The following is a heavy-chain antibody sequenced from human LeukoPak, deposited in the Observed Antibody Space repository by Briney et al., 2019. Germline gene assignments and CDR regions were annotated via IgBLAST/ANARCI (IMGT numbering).Heavy chain of an antibody. V-gene: IGHV3-30*02. CDR3: AKGYSMVRGVRDFDY. D-gene: IGHD3-10*01. CDR1: GFTFSSYG. J-gene: IGHJ4*02. CDR2: IRYDGSNK. Sequence: GGSLRLSCAASGFTFSSYGMHWVRQAPGKGLGWVAFIRYDGSNKYYADSVKGRFTISRDNSKNTLYLQMNSLRAEDTAVYYCAKGYSMVRGVRDFDYWGQGTLVTVSS.